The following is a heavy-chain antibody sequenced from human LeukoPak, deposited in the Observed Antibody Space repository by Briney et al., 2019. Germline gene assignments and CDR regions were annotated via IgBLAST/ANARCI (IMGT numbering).Heavy chain of an antibody. Sequence: ASVKVSCKASGYTITGYYMHWVRQAPGQGLEWMGRINPNSGGTDYAQKFQGRVTMTRDTSISTAYMELSRLRSDDTAVYYCATDAYYYDSSAYSTSVHYFDYWGQGTLVTVSS. J-gene: IGHJ4*02. D-gene: IGHD3-22*01. CDR3: ATDAYYYDSSAYSTSVHYFDY. CDR1: GYTITGYY. V-gene: IGHV1-2*06. CDR2: INPNSGGT.